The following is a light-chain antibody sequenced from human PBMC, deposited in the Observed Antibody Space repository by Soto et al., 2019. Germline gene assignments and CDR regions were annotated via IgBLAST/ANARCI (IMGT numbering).Light chain of an antibody. V-gene: IGKV1-8*01. Sequence: AIRMTQSPSSFSASTGDRVTITCRASQGISSYLAWYQQKPGKAPKLLIYAASTLQSGVPSRFSGSGSGTDFTLPISCLQSEDFATYYCQQYYSYPQATFGQGTKLEIK. CDR3: QQYYSYPQAT. J-gene: IGKJ2*01. CDR2: AAS. CDR1: QGISSY.